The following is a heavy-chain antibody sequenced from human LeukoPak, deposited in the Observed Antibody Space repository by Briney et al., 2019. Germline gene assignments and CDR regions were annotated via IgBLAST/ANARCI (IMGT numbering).Heavy chain of an antibody. J-gene: IGHJ5*02. V-gene: IGHV4-34*01. CDR3: ARSDWFDP. CDR2: INHSGST. CDR1: GGSSSGYY. Sequence: PSETLSLTCAVYGGSSSGYYWSWIRQPPGKGLEWIGEINHSGSTNYNPSLKSRVTISVDTSKNQFSLKLSSVTAADTAVYYCARSDWFDPWGQGTLVTVSS.